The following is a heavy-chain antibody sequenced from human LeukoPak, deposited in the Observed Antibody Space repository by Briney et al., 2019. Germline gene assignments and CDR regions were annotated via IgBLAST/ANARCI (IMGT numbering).Heavy chain of an antibody. CDR3: AKSGSNWDY. J-gene: IGHJ4*02. Sequence: PGGSLRLSCAASGFTFRSYAMNWVRQAPGKGLEWVSSISGSGGSTYYADSAKGRFTISRDNSENTLYLQMNSLRAEDTAVYYCAKSGSNWDYWGQGTLVTVSS. D-gene: IGHD1-1*01. CDR2: ISGSGGST. CDR1: GFTFRSYA. V-gene: IGHV3-23*01.